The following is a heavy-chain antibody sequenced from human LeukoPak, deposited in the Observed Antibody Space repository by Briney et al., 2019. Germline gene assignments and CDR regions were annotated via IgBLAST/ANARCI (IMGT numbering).Heavy chain of an antibody. J-gene: IGHJ4*02. CDR1: GFTFRSYW. CDR3: ASRHFEN. V-gene: IGHV3-7*03. CDR2: INQDGSEK. Sequence: GGSLRLSCAASGFTFRSYWMSWVRQAPGKGLEWVANINQDGSEKNFVDSVKGRFSISRDNAKNSLYLQMNSLRVEDTAVYYCASRHFENWGQGTLVTVPS.